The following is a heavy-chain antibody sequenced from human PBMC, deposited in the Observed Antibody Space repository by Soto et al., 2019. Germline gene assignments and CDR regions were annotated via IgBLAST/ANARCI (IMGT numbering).Heavy chain of an antibody. D-gene: IGHD2-2*02. V-gene: IGHV3-15*01. Sequence: EGQLVESGGGLVEPGGSLRLSCVGSGFTFSNAYMSWVRQAPGKGPEWVARIKSKTDGGTTDYVAPVKGRFTFSRDDSKNTAYLQMNTLKPEDTAVYYCARGQGAAIGDYYYHGMDVWGQGTTVTVSS. CDR3: ARGQGAAIGDYYYHGMDV. CDR1: GFTFSNAY. J-gene: IGHJ6*02. CDR2: IKSKTDGGTT.